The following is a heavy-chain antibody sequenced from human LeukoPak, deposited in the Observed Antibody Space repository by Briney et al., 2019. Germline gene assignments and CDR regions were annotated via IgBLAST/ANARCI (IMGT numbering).Heavy chain of an antibody. CDR2: IYYSGST. CDR1: GGSISSSSYY. J-gene: IGHJ4*02. V-gene: IGHV4-39*01. CDR3: ARQGGLRLGELSHIDY. D-gene: IGHD3-16*02. Sequence: SETLSLTCTVSGGSISSSSYYWGWIRQPPGKGLEWIGSIYYSGSTYYNPSLKSRVTISVDTSKNQLSLKLSSVTAADTAVYYCARQGGLRLGELSHIDYWGQGTLVTVSS.